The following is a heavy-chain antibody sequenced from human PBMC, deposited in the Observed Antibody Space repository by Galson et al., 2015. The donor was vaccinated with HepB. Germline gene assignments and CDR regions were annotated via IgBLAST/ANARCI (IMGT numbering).Heavy chain of an antibody. CDR2: IKSKTDGATI. J-gene: IGHJ5*02. D-gene: IGHD2-8*02. V-gene: IGHV3-15*01. CDR1: GFPFNNAW. Sequence: SLRLSCAASGFPFNNAWMTWVRQAPGKGLEWVGRIKSKTDGATIDYNAPVKGRFTISRDDSKNRLYLQMDRLKTEDTAVYYCTTDVYYSTYWSWLDPWGQGTLVTVSS. CDR3: TTDVYYSTYWSWLDP.